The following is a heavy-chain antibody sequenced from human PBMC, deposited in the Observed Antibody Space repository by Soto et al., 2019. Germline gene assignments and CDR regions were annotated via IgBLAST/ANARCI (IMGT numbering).Heavy chain of an antibody. Sequence: EVQLVESGGGLVQPGGSLRLSCAASGFTFSSYEMNWVRQAPGKGLEWVSYISSSGSTIYYADSVKGRFTISRDNAKNSLYLQMNSLRAEDTAVYYCARDDGAGMATTPGYYYYGMDVWGQGTTVTVSS. D-gene: IGHD1-1*01. CDR2: ISSSGSTI. CDR3: ARDDGAGMATTPGYYYYGMDV. V-gene: IGHV3-48*03. J-gene: IGHJ6*02. CDR1: GFTFSSYE.